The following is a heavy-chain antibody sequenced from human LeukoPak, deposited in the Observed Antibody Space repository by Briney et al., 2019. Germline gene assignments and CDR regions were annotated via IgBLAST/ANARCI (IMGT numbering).Heavy chain of an antibody. V-gene: IGHV4-61*08. CDR2: IYYSGST. D-gene: IGHD3-9*01. CDR3: ARAQTYYDILTGYGAPTSMDV. Sequence: SETLSLTCTVSGGSISSGGYYWSWIRQPPGKGLEWIGYIYYSGSTNYNPSLKGRVTISVDTSKNQFSLKLSSVTAADTAVYYCARAQTYYDILTGYGAPTSMDVWGQGTTVTVSS. CDR1: GGSISSGGYY. J-gene: IGHJ6*02.